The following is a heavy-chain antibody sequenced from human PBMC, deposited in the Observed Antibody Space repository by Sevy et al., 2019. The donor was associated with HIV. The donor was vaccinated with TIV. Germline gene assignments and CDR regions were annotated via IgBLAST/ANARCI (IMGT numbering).Heavy chain of an antibody. CDR3: AGDRAAAGNFDY. J-gene: IGHJ4*02. Sequence: ASVKVSCKASGYTFTSYGISWVRQAPGQGLEWMGWISAYNGNTNYAQKLQGRVTMTTDTSTSTAYMELRSLRSDDTAVYYCAGDRAAAGNFDYWGQGTLVTVSS. CDR1: GYTFTSYG. D-gene: IGHD6-13*01. V-gene: IGHV1-18*01. CDR2: ISAYNGNT.